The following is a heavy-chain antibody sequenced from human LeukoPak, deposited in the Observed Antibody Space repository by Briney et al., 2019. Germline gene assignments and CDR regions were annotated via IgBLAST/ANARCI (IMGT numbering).Heavy chain of an antibody. CDR3: ARARDDSIGSRWFDP. CDR1: GYTFTSYH. D-gene: IGHD3-22*01. J-gene: IGHJ5*02. Sequence: ASVKVSCKASGYTFTSYHMHWVRQAAGQGLEWMGTIKPSGGSTTYAQKFQGRVTMTWDTSTSTVYMELSSLRSEDTAVYYCARARDDSIGSRWFDPWGQGTLVTVSS. V-gene: IGHV1-46*01. CDR2: IKPSGGST.